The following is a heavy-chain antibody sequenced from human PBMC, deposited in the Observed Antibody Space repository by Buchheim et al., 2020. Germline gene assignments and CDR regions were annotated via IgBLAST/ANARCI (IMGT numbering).Heavy chain of an antibody. Sequence: QVQLVESGGGVVQPGRSLRLSCAASGFTFSSYAMHWVRQAPGKGLEWVAVISYDESREYYADSVKGRFTISRDNSKTTLYLQLNNLRPEDTAVYYCARESPGGGFGESADYWGQGTL. CDR1: GFTFSSYA. D-gene: IGHD3-10*01. V-gene: IGHV3-30*01. CDR3: ARESPGGGFGESADY. J-gene: IGHJ4*02. CDR2: ISYDESRE.